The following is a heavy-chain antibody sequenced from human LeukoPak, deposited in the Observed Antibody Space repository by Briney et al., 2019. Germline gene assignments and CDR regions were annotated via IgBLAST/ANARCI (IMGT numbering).Heavy chain of an antibody. D-gene: IGHD6-13*01. J-gene: IGHJ5*02. CDR2: INPNSGGT. CDR1: GYTFTGYY. V-gene: IGHV1-2*02. Sequence: ASVKVSCKASGYTFTGYYMHWVRQAPGQGLGWMGWINPNSGGTNYAQKFQGRVTMTRDTSISTAYMELSRLRSDDTAVYYCARERYSSSWWFDPWGQGTLVTVSS. CDR3: ARERYSSSWWFDP.